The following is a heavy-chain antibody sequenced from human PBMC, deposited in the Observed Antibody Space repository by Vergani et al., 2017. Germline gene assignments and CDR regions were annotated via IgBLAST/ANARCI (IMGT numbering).Heavy chain of an antibody. D-gene: IGHD1-26*01. CDR1: GYNFGTNW. V-gene: IGHV5-51*01. Sequence: EVQLVQSGAEVKKPGESLKISCQGSGYNFGTNWIGWVRQMPGKGLEWMGIIYPGDSDTIYSPSFEGQVTISADKSINTAYLQWSSLKASDTAMFYCARHRYTGRFRGDFDVWGQGTMVTVSS. CDR2: IYPGDSDT. CDR3: ARHRYTGRFRGDFDV. J-gene: IGHJ3*01.